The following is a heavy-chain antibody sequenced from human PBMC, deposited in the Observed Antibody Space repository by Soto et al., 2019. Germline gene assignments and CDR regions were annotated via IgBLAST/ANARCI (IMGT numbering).Heavy chain of an antibody. V-gene: IGHV3-48*01. CDR1: GFTFSSYS. CDR3: ARSRPFDS. CDR2: ISSSSSPI. Sequence: GGSLRLSCAASGFTFSSYSMNWVRQAPGKGLEWLSYISSSSSPIYYADSVKGRFTISRDNAKNSLYLQMNSLRVEDTAVYYCARSRPFDSWGQGTLVTVSS. J-gene: IGHJ4*02.